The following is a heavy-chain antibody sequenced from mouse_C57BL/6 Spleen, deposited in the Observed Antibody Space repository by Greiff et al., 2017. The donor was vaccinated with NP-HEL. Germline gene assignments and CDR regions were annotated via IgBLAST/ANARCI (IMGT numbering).Heavy chain of an antibody. J-gene: IGHJ1*03. CDR3: ARKGTTVVAHWYYDG. D-gene: IGHD1-1*01. Sequence: QVQLQQSGAELVRPGASVTLSCKASGYTFTDYYINWVKQRPGQGLEWIARIYPGSGNTYYNEKFKGKATLTAEKSSSTAYMQLSSLTSEDSAVYVCARKGTTVVAHWYYDGWGTGTTVTVSS. CDR1: GYTFTDYY. CDR2: IYPGSGNT. V-gene: IGHV1-76*01.